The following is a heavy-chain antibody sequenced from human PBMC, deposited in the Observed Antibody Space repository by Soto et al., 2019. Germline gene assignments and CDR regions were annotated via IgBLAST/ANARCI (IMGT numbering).Heavy chain of an antibody. Sequence: QVQLVQSGAEVKKPGASVKVSCKASGYTFTSYGISWVRQAPGQGLERMGWISAYNGNTNYAQKLQGRVTMTTDTSTSTAYMELRSLRSDDTAVYHCARDGYYDSSGYRSDYDYWGQGTLVTVSS. J-gene: IGHJ4*02. CDR2: ISAYNGNT. D-gene: IGHD3-22*01. CDR1: GYTFTSYG. V-gene: IGHV1-18*01. CDR3: ARDGYYDSSGYRSDYDY.